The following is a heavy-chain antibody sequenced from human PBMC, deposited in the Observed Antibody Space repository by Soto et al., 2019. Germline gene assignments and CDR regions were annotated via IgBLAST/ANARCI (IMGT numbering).Heavy chain of an antibody. CDR2: IYYSGST. CDR1: GGSISSSSYY. Sequence: SETLSLTCTVSGGSISSSSYYWGWIRQPPGKGLEWIGSIYYSGSTYYNPSLKSRVTISVDTSKNQFSLKLSSVTAADTAVYYCARHDGGPSYSSSSYFDYWGQGTLVTVSS. V-gene: IGHV4-39*01. J-gene: IGHJ4*02. CDR3: ARHDGGPSYSSSSYFDY. D-gene: IGHD6-6*01.